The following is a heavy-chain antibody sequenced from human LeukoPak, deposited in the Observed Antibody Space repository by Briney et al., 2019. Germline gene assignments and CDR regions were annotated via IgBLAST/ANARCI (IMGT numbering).Heavy chain of an antibody. CDR3: ATGAPHYYDSSGYYPFDY. D-gene: IGHD3-22*01. V-gene: IGHV1-24*01. CDR2: FDPEDGET. Sequence: ASVKVSCKVSGYTLTELSMHWVRQAPGKGLEWMGGFDPEDGETIYAQKFQGRATMTEDTSTDTAYMELSSLRSEDTAVYYCATGAPHYYDSSGYYPFDYWGQGTLVTVSS. J-gene: IGHJ4*02. CDR1: GYTLTELS.